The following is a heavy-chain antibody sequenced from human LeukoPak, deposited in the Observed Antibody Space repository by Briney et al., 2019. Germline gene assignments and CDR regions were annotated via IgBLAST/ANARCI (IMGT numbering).Heavy chain of an antibody. CDR1: GFTFSSYA. Sequence: GGSLRLSCAASGFTFSSYAMSWVRQAPGKGLEWVSAISCSGGSTYYADSVKGRFTISRDNSKNTLYLQMNSLRVEDTAVYYCARDRITMVRRFDYWGQGTLVTVSS. CDR3: ARDRITMVRRFDY. D-gene: IGHD3-10*01. CDR2: ISCSGGST. J-gene: IGHJ4*02. V-gene: IGHV3-23*01.